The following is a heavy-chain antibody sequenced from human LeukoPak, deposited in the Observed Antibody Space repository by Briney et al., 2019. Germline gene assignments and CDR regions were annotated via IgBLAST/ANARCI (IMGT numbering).Heavy chain of an antibody. V-gene: IGHV5-51*01. D-gene: IGHD3-10*01. CDR3: AIQNTMVRGVIDY. CDR1: GYSFTSYW. CDR2: IYPGDSDT. Sequence: GESLKISCKGSGYSFTSYWIGWVGQMPAKGLEWRGIIYPGDSDTRYSPSFQGQVTISADKSISTACLQWSSLKASETAMYYCAIQNTMVRGVIDYWGQGNLGTVSS. J-gene: IGHJ4*02.